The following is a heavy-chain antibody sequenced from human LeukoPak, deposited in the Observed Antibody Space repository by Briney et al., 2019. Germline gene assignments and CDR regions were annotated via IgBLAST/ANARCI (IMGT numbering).Heavy chain of an antibody. V-gene: IGHV3-30*04. CDR3: ARDGSGGGSYPDY. D-gene: IGHD1-26*01. CDR1: GFTFSSYE. Sequence: PGGSLRLSCAPSGFTFSSYELNRVRQAPGKGLEWVAVMLNDGNYYADSEKGRFTISRDNSKNTLYLQMNSLRPEDTAVYYCARDGSGGGSYPDYRGQGTLVTVSS. J-gene: IGHJ4*02. CDR2: MLNDGN.